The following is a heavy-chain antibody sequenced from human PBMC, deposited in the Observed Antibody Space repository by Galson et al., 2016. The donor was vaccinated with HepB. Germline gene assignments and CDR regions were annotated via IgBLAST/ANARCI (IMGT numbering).Heavy chain of an antibody. J-gene: IGHJ3*02. V-gene: IGHV4-39*02. CDR3: ARLFPGWQDVFDI. CDR1: GGSISSSDSY. CDR2: LDYTGRT. Sequence: TLSLTCTVPGGSISSSDSYWGWVRQPPGRGLEWIGSLDYTGRTYYNPSLKSRVTKSEDTSKNHFSLKLSYVTAADTAVYYCARLFPGWQDVFDIWGQGTLVTVSS. D-gene: IGHD6-19*01.